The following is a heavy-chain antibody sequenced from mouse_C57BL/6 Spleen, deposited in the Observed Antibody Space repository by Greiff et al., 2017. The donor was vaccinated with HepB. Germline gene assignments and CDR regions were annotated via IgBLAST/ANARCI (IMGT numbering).Heavy chain of an antibody. CDR1: GYTFTDYY. V-gene: IGHV1-26*01. Sequence: EVQLQQSGPELVKPGASVKISCKASGYTFTDYYMNWVKQSHGKSLEWIGDINPNNGGTSYNQKFKGKATLTVDKSSSTAYMELRSLTSEDAAVYYCAREEYYGSSYGGAMDYWGQGTSVTVSS. CDR2: INPNNGGT. CDR3: AREEYYGSSYGGAMDY. J-gene: IGHJ4*01. D-gene: IGHD1-1*01.